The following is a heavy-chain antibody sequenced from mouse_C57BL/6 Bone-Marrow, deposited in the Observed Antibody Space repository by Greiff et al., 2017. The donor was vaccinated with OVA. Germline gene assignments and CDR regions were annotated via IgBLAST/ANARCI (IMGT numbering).Heavy chain of an antibody. J-gene: IGHJ4*01. D-gene: IGHD1-1*01. Sequence: QVQLQQPGAELVKPGASVKVSCKASGYTFTSYWMHWVKQRPGQGLEWIGRIHPNSGSTNYNEKFKSKATLTVDKSSSTAYMQLSSLTSEDSAVYYCARTYYYGDYAMDYWGQGTSVTVSS. CDR2: IHPNSGST. CDR3: ARTYYYGDYAMDY. V-gene: IGHV1-64*01. CDR1: GYTFTSYW.